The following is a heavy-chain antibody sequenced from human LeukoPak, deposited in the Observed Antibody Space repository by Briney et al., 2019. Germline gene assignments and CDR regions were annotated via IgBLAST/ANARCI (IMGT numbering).Heavy chain of an antibody. CDR1: GFTFSSYG. Sequence: GGSLRLSCAASGFTFSSYGMHWVRQASGKGLEWVGRIRSKANSYATAYAASVKGRFTISRDDSKNTAYLQMNSLKTEDTAVYYCTSRPLLSYYGSGRTRSDYWGQGTLVTVSP. CDR2: IRSKANSYAT. V-gene: IGHV3-73*01. CDR3: TSRPLLSYYGSGRTRSDY. D-gene: IGHD3-10*01. J-gene: IGHJ4*02.